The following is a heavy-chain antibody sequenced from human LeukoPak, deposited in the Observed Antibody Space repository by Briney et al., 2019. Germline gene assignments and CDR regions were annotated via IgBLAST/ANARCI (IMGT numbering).Heavy chain of an antibody. J-gene: IGHJ4*02. V-gene: IGHV3-23*01. D-gene: IGHD5-12*01. Sequence: GGSLRLSCAASEFIMSNSAMSWPRQSPEKGLEWVCHIMGSREYILYGDSVKGRFTISRDISSNTLYLQLNSLRAEDTAVYYCAKGAYDYIEMGYFDYWGQGALGTVSS. CDR1: EFIMSNSA. CDR2: IMGSREYI. CDR3: AKGAYDYIEMGYFDY.